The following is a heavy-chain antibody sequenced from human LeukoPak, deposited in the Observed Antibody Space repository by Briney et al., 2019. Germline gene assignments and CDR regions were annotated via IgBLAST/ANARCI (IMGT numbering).Heavy chain of an antibody. CDR1: GFTFTSYG. CDR3: ARGGAAAGTGGNDY. Sequence: GGSLRLSCAASGFTFTSYGMHWVRQAPEKGLEYVSAISSTGGSTYYADSVKGRFTISRDNSKNTLYLQMGSLRGEDTAVYYCARGGAAAGTGGNDYWGQGTLVTVSS. D-gene: IGHD6-13*01. CDR2: ISSTGGST. J-gene: IGHJ4*02. V-gene: IGHV3-64*02.